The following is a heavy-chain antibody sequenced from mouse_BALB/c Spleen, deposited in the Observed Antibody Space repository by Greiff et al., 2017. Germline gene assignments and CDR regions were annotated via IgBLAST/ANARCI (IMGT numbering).Heavy chain of an antibody. Sequence: EVMLVESGGGLVKPGGSLKLSCAASGFTFSSYAMSWVRQTPEKRLEWVATISSGGSYTYYPDSVKGRFTISRDNAKNTLYLQMSSLRSEDTAMYYCARQGLRRGGRDYYAMDYWGQGTSVTVSS. CDR3: ARQGLRRGGRDYYAMDY. CDR1: GFTFSSYA. V-gene: IGHV5-9-3*01. CDR2: ISSGGSYT. D-gene: IGHD2-4*01. J-gene: IGHJ4*01.